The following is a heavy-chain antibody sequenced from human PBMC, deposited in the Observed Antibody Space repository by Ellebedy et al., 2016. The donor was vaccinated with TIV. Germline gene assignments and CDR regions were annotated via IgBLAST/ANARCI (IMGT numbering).Heavy chain of an antibody. CDR1: GFNFSSYG. CDR3: ARGPEMAHFDY. J-gene: IGHJ4*02. D-gene: IGHD5-24*01. Sequence: GESLKISCAASGFNFSSYGMHWVRQAPGRGLEWVAVIWYDGSNKYYADSVKGRFTNSRDNAKNTVFLQMNSLRADDTDVYYCARGPEMAHFDYWGQGTLVTVSS. V-gene: IGHV3-33*01. CDR2: IWYDGSNK.